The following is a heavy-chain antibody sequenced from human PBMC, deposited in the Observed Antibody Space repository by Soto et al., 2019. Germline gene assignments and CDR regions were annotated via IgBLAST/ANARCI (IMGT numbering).Heavy chain of an antibody. J-gene: IGHJ6*02. Sequence: QVQLVQSGAEVKKPGSSVKVSCKASGGTFSSYAISWVRQAPGQGLEWMGGIIPIFGTANYAQKFQGRVTITADESTSTAYMDLNSLRSEDTAVYYCARDEDYYYGMDVWGQGTTVTVSS. CDR2: IIPIFGTA. CDR1: GGTFSSYA. V-gene: IGHV1-69*12. CDR3: ARDEDYYYGMDV.